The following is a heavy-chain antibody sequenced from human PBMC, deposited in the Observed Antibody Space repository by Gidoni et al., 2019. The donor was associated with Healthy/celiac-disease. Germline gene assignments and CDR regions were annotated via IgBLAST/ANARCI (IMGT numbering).Heavy chain of an antibody. J-gene: IGHJ4*02. CDR2: ISGSGGST. V-gene: IGHV3-23*01. CDR3: AEVLGYCSGGSCYKYDY. CDR1: GFTFSSYA. Sequence: EVQLLESGGGLVQPGGSLRLSCAASGFTFSSYAMSWVRQAPGKGLGWVSAISGSGGSTNYADSVKGRFTISRDNSKNTLYLKMNSLRAEETAVYYCAEVLGYCSGGSCYKYDYWGQGTLVTVSS. D-gene: IGHD2-15*01.